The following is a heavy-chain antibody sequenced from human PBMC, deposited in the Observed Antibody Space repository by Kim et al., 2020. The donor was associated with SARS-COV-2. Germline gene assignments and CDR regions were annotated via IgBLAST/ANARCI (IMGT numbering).Heavy chain of an antibody. J-gene: IGHJ4*02. Sequence: GESLKISCKGSGYSFTSYWIGWVRQMPGKGLEWMGIIYPGDSDTRYSPSFQGQVTISADKSISTAYLQWSSLKASDTAMYYCAGGGSFRFLEWLLFDYWGQGTLVTVSS. V-gene: IGHV5-51*01. D-gene: IGHD3-3*01. CDR1: GYSFTSYW. CDR2: IYPGDSDT. CDR3: AGGGSFRFLEWLLFDY.